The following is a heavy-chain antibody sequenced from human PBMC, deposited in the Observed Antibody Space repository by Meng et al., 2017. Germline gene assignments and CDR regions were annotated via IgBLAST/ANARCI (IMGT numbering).Heavy chain of an antibody. V-gene: IGHV4-39*01. CDR3: ARNPPGFPNWFDH. J-gene: IGHJ5*02. D-gene: IGHD3-9*01. Sequence: HLQMQGSDPGVVRPTETLSRTCRDSGDSVVRGTNSWAGVRQPPGEGLEWIGTIHYNGQTYYNPSLQSRVTISVDTSRNQFSLKVNSVTAADTAVYSCARNPPGFPNWFDHWGQGILVTVSS. CDR2: IHYNGQT. CDR1: GDSVVRGTNS.